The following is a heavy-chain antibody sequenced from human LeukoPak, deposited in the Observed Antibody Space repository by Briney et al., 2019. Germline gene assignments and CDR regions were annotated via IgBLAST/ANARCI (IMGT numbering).Heavy chain of an antibody. V-gene: IGHV5-51*01. CDR2: IYPGDSDT. J-gene: IGHJ5*02. CDR1: GYSFTSYW. Sequence: GESLKISCKGSGYSFTSYWIGWVRQMPGKGLEWMGIIYPGDSDTRYSPSFQGQVTISADKSISTAYLQWSSLKASDTAMYYCARTPFKVLGDYGVNWFDPWGQGTLVTVSS. CDR3: ARTPFKVLGDYGVNWFDP. D-gene: IGHD4-17*01.